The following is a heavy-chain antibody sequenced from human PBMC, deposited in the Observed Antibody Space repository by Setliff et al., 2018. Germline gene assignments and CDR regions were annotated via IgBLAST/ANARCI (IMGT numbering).Heavy chain of an antibody. Sequence: SETLSLTCTVSGGSISGFNYWTWIRQPAGKGLEWIGQIYTSWSTNSNPSLKSRVTISLDTSKNQFSLKLNSVTAADTAVYYCARMSGFFYIDVWGNGTTVTVSS. CDR1: GGSISGFNY. J-gene: IGHJ6*03. CDR3: ARMSGFFYIDV. V-gene: IGHV4-61*09. D-gene: IGHD3-3*01. CDR2: IYTSWST.